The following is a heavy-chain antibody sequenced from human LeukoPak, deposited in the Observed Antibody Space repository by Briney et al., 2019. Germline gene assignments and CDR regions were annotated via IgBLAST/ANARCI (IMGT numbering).Heavy chain of an antibody. CDR1: GFTFSSYE. CDR2: ISSSGSTI. V-gene: IGHV3-48*03. Sequence: GGSLRLSCAASGFTFSSYEMNWVRQAPGKGLEWVSYISSSGSTIYYADSAKGRFTISRDNAKNSLYLQMNGLRAEDTAVYYCARDSLYDSSPYGMDVWGQGTTVTVSS. D-gene: IGHD3-22*01. CDR3: ARDSLYDSSPYGMDV. J-gene: IGHJ6*02.